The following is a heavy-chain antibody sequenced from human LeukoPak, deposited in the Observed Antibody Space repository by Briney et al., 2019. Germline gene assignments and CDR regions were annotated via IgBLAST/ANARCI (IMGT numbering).Heavy chain of an antibody. J-gene: IGHJ4*02. CDR2: INHSGST. CDR1: GGSFIGYY. D-gene: IGHD1-26*01. Sequence: SETLSLTCAVYGGSFIGYYRSWIRQPPGKGLEWIGEINHSGSTNYNPSLKSRVTISVDTSKNQFSLKLSSVTAADTAVYYCARWGGGSYSDLEYGGQGTLVTVSS. V-gene: IGHV4-34*01. CDR3: ARWGGGSYSDLEY.